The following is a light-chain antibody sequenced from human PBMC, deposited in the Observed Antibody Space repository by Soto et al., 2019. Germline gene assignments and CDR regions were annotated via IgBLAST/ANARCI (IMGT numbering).Light chain of an antibody. V-gene: IGKV1-9*01. CDR3: QQLIMDPPT. CDR1: QGIINY. CDR2: GAS. J-gene: IGKJ3*01. Sequence: IQLTQSPSSLSASMGDRVTITCRASQGIINYLAWYQQKPGKAPKLLIYGASTLQCGVPSRFSGSGSGTDFTLTVSSLQPEDLATYYCQQLIMDPPTFGPGTKVDIK.